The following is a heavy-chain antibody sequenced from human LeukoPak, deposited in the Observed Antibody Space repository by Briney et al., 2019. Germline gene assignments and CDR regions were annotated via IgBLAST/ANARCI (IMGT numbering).Heavy chain of an antibody. J-gene: IGHJ6*02. CDR2: INPNSGGT. CDR3: ARVLFDDCTNGVCYTGGRDGMDV. V-gene: IGHV1-2*02. D-gene: IGHD2-8*01. CDR1: GYTFTGYY. Sequence: ASVKVSCKASGYTFTGYYMHWVRQAPGQGLEWMGWINPNSGGTNYAQKFQGRVTMTRDTSISTAYMELSRLRSDDTAVYYCARVLFDDCTNGVCYTGGRDGMDVWGQGTTVTVSS.